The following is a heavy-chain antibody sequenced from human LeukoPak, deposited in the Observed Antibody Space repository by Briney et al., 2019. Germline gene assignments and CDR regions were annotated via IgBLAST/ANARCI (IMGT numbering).Heavy chain of an antibody. Sequence: PSETLSLTCTVSGGSVSSNGHYWNWIRQPPGKGLEWIGYIFNRGSTNYNPSLKSRVTISVDTANNQFSLRLNSVTAADTALYYCVRETATSYYDSAGYYRQTEVFDVWGQGTKVTVSS. J-gene: IGHJ3*01. D-gene: IGHD3-22*01. CDR3: VRETATSYYDSAGYYRQTEVFDV. V-gene: IGHV4-61*08. CDR1: GGSVSSNGHY. CDR2: IFNRGST.